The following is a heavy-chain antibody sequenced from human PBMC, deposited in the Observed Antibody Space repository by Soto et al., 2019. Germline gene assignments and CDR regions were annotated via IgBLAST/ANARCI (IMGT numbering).Heavy chain of an antibody. D-gene: IGHD1-1*01. CDR1: GGSFSGYF. J-gene: IGHJ4*02. CDR2: INHSGVT. Sequence: SETLSLTCTVSGGSFSGYFWTWIRQPPGKGLEWLAEINHSGVTNYNPSVESRVSMSVDTSKNQFSLRLYSVTAADTAVYYCVRGPYNYNSRYFDYWGQGTLVTVSS. CDR3: VRGPYNYNSRYFDY. V-gene: IGHV4-34*01.